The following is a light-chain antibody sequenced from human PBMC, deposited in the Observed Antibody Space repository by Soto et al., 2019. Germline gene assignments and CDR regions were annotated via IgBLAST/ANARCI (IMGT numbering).Light chain of an antibody. V-gene: IGKV3-20*01. CDR3: QQYGSSPPLT. J-gene: IGKJ3*01. Sequence: EIVLTQSPGTLSLSPGERATLSCRASQSVSSSYLAWYQQKPGQAPRLLIYGASSRATGIPDRFSGSGSGTDFTLTISRLEPDDFAVYYCQQYGSSPPLTFAPGTKVDIK. CDR1: QSVSSSY. CDR2: GAS.